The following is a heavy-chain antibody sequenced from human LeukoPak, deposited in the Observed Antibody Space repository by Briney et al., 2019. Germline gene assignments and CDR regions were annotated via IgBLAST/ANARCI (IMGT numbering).Heavy chain of an antibody. CDR1: GGSISSSSYY. CDR3: ARREGIAARPCRY. J-gene: IGHJ4*02. Sequence: SETLSLTCTVSGGSISSSSYYWGWIRQPPGKGLEWIGSIYYSGSTYYNPSLKSRVTISVDTSKNQFSLKLSSVTAADTAVYYCARREGIAARPCRYWGQGTLVTVSS. D-gene: IGHD6-6*01. CDR2: IYYSGST. V-gene: IGHV4-39*01.